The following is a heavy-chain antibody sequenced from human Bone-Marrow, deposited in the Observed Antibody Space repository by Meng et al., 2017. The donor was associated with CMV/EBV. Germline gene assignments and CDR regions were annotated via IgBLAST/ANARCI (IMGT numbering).Heavy chain of an antibody. CDR1: GYTFNNYG. CDR3: ARLRCGSAGCQGRDPLDY. V-gene: IGHV1-18*01. D-gene: IGHD2-21*01. CDR2: INTYNGNT. Sequence: ASVKVSCKASGYTFNNYGITWVRQAPGQGLEWMGWINTYNGNTDYAQELQGRVTVTADTSTSTVYMDLRGLRSDDTAVYYCARLRCGSAGCQGRDPLDYWGQGTL. J-gene: IGHJ4*02.